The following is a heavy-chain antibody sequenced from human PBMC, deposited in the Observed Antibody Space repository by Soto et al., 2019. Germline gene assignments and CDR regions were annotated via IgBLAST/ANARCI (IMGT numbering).Heavy chain of an antibody. V-gene: IGHV1-2*02. Sequence: ASVKVSCKASGYTFTGYYIHWVRQAPGLGLEWMGWINPNSGGTNYAQKFQGRVTMTTDTSTSTAYMELRSLRSDDTAVYYCAREEYSSSSWFDPWGQGTLVTVSS. J-gene: IGHJ5*02. CDR3: AREEYSSSSWFDP. CDR1: GYTFTGYY. CDR2: INPNSGGT. D-gene: IGHD6-6*01.